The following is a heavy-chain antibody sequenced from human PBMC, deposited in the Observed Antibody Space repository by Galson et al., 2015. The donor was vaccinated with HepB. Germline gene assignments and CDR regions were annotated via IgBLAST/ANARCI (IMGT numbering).Heavy chain of an antibody. Sequence: SLRLSCAASGFTFSSYSMNWVRQAPGKGLEWVSSISSSSSYIYYADSVKGRFTISRDNAKNSLYLQMNSLRAEDTAVYYCAREWRHSSGWFRDVGRWGQGTLVTVSS. CDR2: ISSSSSYI. CDR1: GFTFSSYS. V-gene: IGHV3-21*01. J-gene: IGHJ4*02. CDR3: AREWRHSSGWFRDVGR. D-gene: IGHD6-19*01.